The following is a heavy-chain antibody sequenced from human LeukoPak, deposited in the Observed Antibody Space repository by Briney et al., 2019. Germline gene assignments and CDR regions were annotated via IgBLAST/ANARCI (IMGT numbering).Heavy chain of an antibody. CDR1: GGSISSSSYY. Sequence: SETLPLTCTVSGGSISSSSYYWGWIRQPPGKGLEWIGSIYYSGSTYYNPSLKSRVTISVDTSKNQFSLKLSSVTAADTAVYYCASGSYGDYAYYYYYYYYMDVWGKGTTVTVSS. D-gene: IGHD4-17*01. J-gene: IGHJ6*03. CDR2: IYYSGST. V-gene: IGHV4-39*07. CDR3: ASGSYGDYAYYYYYYYYMDV.